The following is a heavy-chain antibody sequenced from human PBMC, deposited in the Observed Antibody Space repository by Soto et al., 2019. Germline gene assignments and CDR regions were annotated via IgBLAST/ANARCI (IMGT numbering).Heavy chain of an antibody. CDR1: GYTFTGYY. CDR3: ARGSPIWGSYRHADY. CDR2: INPNSGGT. V-gene: IGHV1-2*04. Sequence: ASVKVSCKASGYTFTGYYMHWVRQAPGQGLEWMGWINPNSGGTNYAQKFQGWVTMTRDTSISTAYMELSRLRSDDTAVYYCARGSPIWGSYRHADYWGQGTLVPVSS. J-gene: IGHJ4*02. D-gene: IGHD3-16*02.